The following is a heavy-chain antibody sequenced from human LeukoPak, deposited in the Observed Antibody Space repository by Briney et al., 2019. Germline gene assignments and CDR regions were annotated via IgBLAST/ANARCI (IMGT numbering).Heavy chain of an antibody. V-gene: IGHV4-4*07. CDR3: AREDYSSSWYSDY. J-gene: IGHJ4*02. CDR1: GDSIGSYY. Sequence: RSSETLSLTCTVSGDSIGSYYYSWLRQSAGKGLEWIGRIYTSGSTNYNPSLKSRVTMSVDTSKNQFSLKLSSVAAADTAVYYCAREDYSSSWYSDYWGQGTLVTVSS. D-gene: IGHD6-13*01. CDR2: IYTSGST.